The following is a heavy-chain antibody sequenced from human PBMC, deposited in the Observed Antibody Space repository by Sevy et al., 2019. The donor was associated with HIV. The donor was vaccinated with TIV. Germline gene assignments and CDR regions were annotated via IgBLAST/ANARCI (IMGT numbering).Heavy chain of an antibody. CDR1: GGSLSNYG. V-gene: IGHV1-69*10. D-gene: IGHD2-21*02. Sequence: ASVKVSCMASGGSLSNYGMNWVRQAPGQGLEWMGGIIPRPGIANYAPNFRDRVTISADASINTVYLELRRLKFEDTGVYFFASVRPCGGDCYFFDSWGQGTLVTVSS. J-gene: IGHJ4*02. CDR2: IIPRPGIA. CDR3: ASVRPCGGDCYFFDS.